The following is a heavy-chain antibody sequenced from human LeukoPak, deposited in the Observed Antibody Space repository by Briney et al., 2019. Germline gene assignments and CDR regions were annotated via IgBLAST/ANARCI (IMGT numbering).Heavy chain of an antibody. Sequence: ASVKVSCKASGYTFTSYGISWVRQAPGQGLEWMGWISAYNGNTNYAQKFQGRVTMTRDTSISTAYMELSRLRSDDTAVYYCARGALIMITFGGAIDAFDIWGQGTMVTVSS. CDR1: GYTFTSYG. CDR2: ISAYNGNT. D-gene: IGHD3-16*01. V-gene: IGHV1-18*01. J-gene: IGHJ3*02. CDR3: ARGALIMITFGGAIDAFDI.